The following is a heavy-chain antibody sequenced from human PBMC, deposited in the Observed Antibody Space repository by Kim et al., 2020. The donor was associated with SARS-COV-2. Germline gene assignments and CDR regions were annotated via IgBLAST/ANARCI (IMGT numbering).Heavy chain of an antibody. CDR2: ISGSGGST. CDR3: ATSGPICSGGSCYSDY. V-gene: IGHV3-23*01. D-gene: IGHD2-15*01. J-gene: IGHJ4*02. CDR1: GFTFSSYA. Sequence: GGSLRLSCAASGFTFSSYAMSWVRQAPGKGLEWVSAISGSGGSTYYADSVKGRFTISRDNSKNTLYLQMNSLRAEDTAVYYCATSGPICSGGSCYSDYWGQGTLVTVSS.